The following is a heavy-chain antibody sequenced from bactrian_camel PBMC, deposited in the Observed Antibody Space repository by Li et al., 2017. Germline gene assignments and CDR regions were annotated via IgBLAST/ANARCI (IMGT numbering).Heavy chain of an antibody. J-gene: IGHJ4*01. CDR3: AADRLLMRPLDPSEYKY. D-gene: IGHD1*01. CDR2: IKSGGSTT. Sequence: VQLVESGGDLVQPGGSVRLSCEASGFAISRFGMSWVRQAPGKGLEWVSAIKSGGSTTYYADSVKGRVAIWQDNANNTIYLQVNYLRPDDTAMYYCAADRLLMRPLDPSEYKYWGQGTQVTVS. V-gene: IGHV3S40*01. CDR1: GFAISRFG.